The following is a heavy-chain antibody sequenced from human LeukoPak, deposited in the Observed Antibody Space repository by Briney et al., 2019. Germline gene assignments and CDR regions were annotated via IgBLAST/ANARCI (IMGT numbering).Heavy chain of an antibody. D-gene: IGHD3-3*01. CDR1: GFTFSSYA. CDR3: AREILSSDY. Sequence: GGFLRLSCAASGFTFSSYAMHWVRQAPGKGLEWVAVISYDGSNKYYADSVKGRFTISRDNAKNSLYLQMNSLRAEDTAVYYCAREILSSDYWGRGTLVTVSS. J-gene: IGHJ4*02. V-gene: IGHV3-30-3*01. CDR2: ISYDGSNK.